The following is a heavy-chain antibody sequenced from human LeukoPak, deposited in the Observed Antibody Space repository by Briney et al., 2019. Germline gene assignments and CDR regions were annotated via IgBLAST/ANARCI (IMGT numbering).Heavy chain of an antibody. CDR3: AKDRARAAFDI. CDR2: IIPIFGTA. V-gene: IGHV1-69*13. Sequence: GASVKVSCKTSGYTFSGYYLNWVRQAPGQGLEWMGGIIPIFGTANYAQKFQGRVTITADESTSTAYMELSSLRSEDTAVYYCAKDRARAAFDIWGQGTMVTVSS. CDR1: GYTFSGYY. J-gene: IGHJ3*02.